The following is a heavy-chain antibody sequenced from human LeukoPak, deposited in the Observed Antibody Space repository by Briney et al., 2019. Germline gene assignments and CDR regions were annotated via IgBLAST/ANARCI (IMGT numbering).Heavy chain of an antibody. CDR1: GFAFNTYA. Sequence: QTGGSLRLSCAASGFAFNTYAMHWVRQAPGQGLEWVALIWHDGSHKFYSNSVRGQFTISRDNSKNTVSLQMNNLRPEDTAVYYCARDIFGSGSYPDFWGQGTLVTVSS. CDR3: ARDIFGSGSYPDF. CDR2: IWHDGSHK. V-gene: IGHV3-33*01. D-gene: IGHD3-10*01. J-gene: IGHJ4*02.